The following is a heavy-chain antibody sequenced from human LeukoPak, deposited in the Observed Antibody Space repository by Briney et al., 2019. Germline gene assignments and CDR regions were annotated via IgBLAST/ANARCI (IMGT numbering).Heavy chain of an antibody. J-gene: IGHJ4*02. CDR2: IYHSGST. CDR1: AGSISSGGYS. V-gene: IGHV4-30-2*01. CDR3: ARLHRY. Sequence: TLSVICAVSAGSISSGGYSWSWIRQPPGKGLEWIGNIYHSGSTYYNPSLKSRVTISADRSKNQFSLKLSSVTAADTAVYYCARLHRYWGQGTLVTVSS.